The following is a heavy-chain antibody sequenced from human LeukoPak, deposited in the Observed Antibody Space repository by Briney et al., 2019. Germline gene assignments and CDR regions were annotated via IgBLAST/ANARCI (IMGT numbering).Heavy chain of an antibody. J-gene: IGHJ5*02. CDR1: GFTFDDYA. Sequence: GGSLRLSCAASGFTFDDYAMHWVRQAPGKGLEWVSGISGSGGSTYYADSVKGRFTISRDNSKNTLYLQMNSLRAEDTAVYYCAKDPYSGSSQPWGQGTLVTVSS. CDR2: ISGSGGST. V-gene: IGHV3-23*01. D-gene: IGHD1-26*01. CDR3: AKDPYSGSSQP.